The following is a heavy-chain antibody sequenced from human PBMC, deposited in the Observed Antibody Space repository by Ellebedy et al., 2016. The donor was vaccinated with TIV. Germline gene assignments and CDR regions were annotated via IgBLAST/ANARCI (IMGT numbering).Heavy chain of an antibody. Sequence: GESLKTSCAASGFRFSSDSMSWVRQAPGKGLEWVSVISGSGDYTNYADSVKGRFTISSDNSKNTPYLQIHSLRAEDTAVYFGSKRAMIRETTGAPAPLFDLWGQGTLVTVSS. V-gene: IGHV3-23*01. CDR2: ISGSGDYT. CDR3: SKRAMIRETTGAPAPLFDL. CDR1: GFRFSSDS. D-gene: IGHD1-7*01. J-gene: IGHJ4*02.